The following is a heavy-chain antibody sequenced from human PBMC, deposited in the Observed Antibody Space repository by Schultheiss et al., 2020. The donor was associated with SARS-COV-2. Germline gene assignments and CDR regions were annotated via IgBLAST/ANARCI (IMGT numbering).Heavy chain of an antibody. CDR1: GFTFSSYA. Sequence: GGSLRLSCAASGFTFSSYAMHWVRQAPGKGLEWVAVISYDGSNKYYADSVKGRFTISRDNSKNTLYLQMNSLRAEDTAIYYCAKTGHYDSDNYYQTDFDHWGQGTLVTVSS. CDR2: ISYDGSNK. V-gene: IGHV3-30*04. CDR3: AKTGHYDSDNYYQTDFDH. J-gene: IGHJ4*02. D-gene: IGHD3-22*01.